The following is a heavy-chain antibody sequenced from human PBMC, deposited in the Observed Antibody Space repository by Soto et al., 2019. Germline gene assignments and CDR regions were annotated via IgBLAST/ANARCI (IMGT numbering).Heavy chain of an antibody. CDR3: ASGHDAYKVRY. D-gene: IGHD1-1*01. CDR2: IYYTGHT. V-gene: IGHV4-31*03. CDR1: GGSISSGGTGSY. J-gene: IGHJ4*02. Sequence: QVQLQESGPGLVKPSQTLSLTCTVSGGSISSGGTGSYWTWIRQLPGKGLEWIGYIYYTGHTYYTPSLKSRPTISIDTSENQFSLKLTSVTAAATAVYFCASGHDAYKVRYWGQGTLVTVSS.